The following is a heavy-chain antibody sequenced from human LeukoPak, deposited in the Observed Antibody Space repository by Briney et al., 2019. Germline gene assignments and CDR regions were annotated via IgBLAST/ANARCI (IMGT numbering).Heavy chain of an antibody. J-gene: IGHJ4*02. D-gene: IGHD3-22*01. CDR3: ARGEYYYDSSGYSYFDY. CDR2: ISGSGGST. V-gene: IGHV3-23*01. Sequence: GGSLRLSCAASGFTFSSYAMSWVRQAPGKGLEWVSAISGSGGSTYYADSVKGRFTISRDNSKNTLYLQMNSLRAEDTAVYYCARGEYYYDSSGYSYFDYWGQGTLVTVSS. CDR1: GFTFSSYA.